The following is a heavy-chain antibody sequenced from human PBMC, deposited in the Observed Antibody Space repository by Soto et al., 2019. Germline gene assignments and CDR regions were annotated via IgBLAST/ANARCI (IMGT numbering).Heavy chain of an antibody. D-gene: IGHD2-21*01. Sequence: ASVKVSCKASGYTFANYGINWVRQAPGQGLEWLGWISAYNGDTNYAQHLQGRVTMTRDTSTSTAYMELRSLRSDDTAVYYCASTYGQYSQNSERDYWGPGSLVPVSS. CDR1: GYTFANYG. CDR2: ISAYNGDT. CDR3: ASTYGQYSQNSERDY. J-gene: IGHJ4*02. V-gene: IGHV1-18*01.